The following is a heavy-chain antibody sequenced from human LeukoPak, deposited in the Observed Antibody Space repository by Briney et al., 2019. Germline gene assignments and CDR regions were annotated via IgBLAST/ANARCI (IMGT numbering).Heavy chain of an antibody. V-gene: IGHV3-7*01. CDR2: INENGSEK. CDR3: AKDIGSYYDY. J-gene: IGHJ4*02. Sequence: GGSLRLSCAASGFTFTRYWMSWVRQAPGKGLEWVANINENGSEKKYLDSVKGRFTISRDNARNSLYLQMNSLRADDTAVYYCAKDIGSYYDYWGQGILVTVSS. D-gene: IGHD3-10*01. CDR1: GFTFTRYW.